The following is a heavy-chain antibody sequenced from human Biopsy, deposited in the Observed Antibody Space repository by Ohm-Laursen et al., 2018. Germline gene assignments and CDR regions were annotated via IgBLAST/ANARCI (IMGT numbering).Heavy chain of an antibody. CDR3: ASVRGLVWFGELIA. V-gene: IGHV1-69*06. D-gene: IGHD3-10*01. CDR2: IIPIFQTT. Sequence: SVKVSCKVIGGTFSASGISWVRLAPGHGLEFVGGIIPIFQTTHYAQSFQGRVTIVADKSTSTAYMELSSLRSDDTAIYYCASVRGLVWFGELIAWGQGTLVTASS. CDR1: GGTFSASG. J-gene: IGHJ5*02.